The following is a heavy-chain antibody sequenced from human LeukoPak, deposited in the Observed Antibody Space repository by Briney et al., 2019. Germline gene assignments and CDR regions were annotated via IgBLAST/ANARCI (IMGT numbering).Heavy chain of an antibody. CDR3: ARSYDILTGYYIVGP. D-gene: IGHD3-9*01. CDR1: GGSISSGGYY. CDR2: IYYSGST. Sequence: SETLSLTCTVSGGSISSGGYYWSWIRQHPGKGLEWIGYIYYSGSTYYNPSLKSRVTISVDTSKNQFSLKLSSVTAADTAVYYCARSYDILTGYYIVGPWGQGTLVTVSS. V-gene: IGHV4-31*03. J-gene: IGHJ5*02.